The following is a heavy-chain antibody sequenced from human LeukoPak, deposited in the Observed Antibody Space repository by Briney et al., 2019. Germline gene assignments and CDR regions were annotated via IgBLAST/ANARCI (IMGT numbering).Heavy chain of an antibody. Sequence: GGSLRLSCAAPGFTVSSNYMSWVRQAPGKGLEWVSVIYSGGSTYYADSAKGRFTISRHNSKNTLYLQMNSLRAEDTAVYYCARALTIFGVVIYDAFDIWGQGTMVTVSS. D-gene: IGHD3-3*01. V-gene: IGHV3-53*04. J-gene: IGHJ3*02. CDR2: IYSGGST. CDR3: ARALTIFGVVIYDAFDI. CDR1: GFTVSSNY.